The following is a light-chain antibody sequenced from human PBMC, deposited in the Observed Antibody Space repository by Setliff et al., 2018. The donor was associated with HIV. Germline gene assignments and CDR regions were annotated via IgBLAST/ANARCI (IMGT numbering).Light chain of an antibody. CDR2: DVI. CDR1: SSDVGGYAH. Sequence: QSVLTQPRSVSGSPGQSVTISCTGTSSDVGGYAHVSWYQEKPGKAPKLIIYDVIKRPSGVPDRFSATKSGNTASLTISGLQDEDEAYYYCCSYRSSDTLGFGGGTKVTVL. CDR3: CSYRSSDTLG. J-gene: IGLJ2*01. V-gene: IGLV2-11*01.